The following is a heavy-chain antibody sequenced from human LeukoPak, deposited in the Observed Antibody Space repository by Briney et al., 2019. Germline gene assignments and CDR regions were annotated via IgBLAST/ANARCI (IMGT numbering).Heavy chain of an antibody. CDR2: INPNSGGT. D-gene: IGHD3-3*01. Sequence: ASVKVSCKASGYTFTGYYMHWVRQAPGQGLEWMGWINPNSGGTNYAQKSQGWVTMTRDTSISTAYMELSRLRSDDTAVYYCARASGYDFWSGYYSYYFDYWGQGTLVTVSS. CDR1: GYTFTGYY. CDR3: ARASGYDFWSGYYSYYFDY. J-gene: IGHJ4*02. V-gene: IGHV1-2*04.